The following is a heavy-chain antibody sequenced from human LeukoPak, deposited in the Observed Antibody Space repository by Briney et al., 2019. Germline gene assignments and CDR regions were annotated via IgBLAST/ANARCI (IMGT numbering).Heavy chain of an antibody. J-gene: IGHJ4*02. Sequence: SQTLSLTCTVSGGSISSGSYYWNWIRQHPGKGLEWIGYIYYSGKSYYNPSLKSRLTISVDTSKNQFSLKLSSVTAADTAVYYCARVKEAFDFWIGHLTYSDYWGQGTLVTVSS. CDR2: IYYSGKS. CDR3: ARVKEAFDFWIGHLTYSDY. D-gene: IGHD3-3*01. CDR1: GGSISSGSYY. V-gene: IGHV4-31*03.